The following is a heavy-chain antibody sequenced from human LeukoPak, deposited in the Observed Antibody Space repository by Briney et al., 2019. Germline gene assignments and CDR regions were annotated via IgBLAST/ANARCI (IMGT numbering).Heavy chain of an antibody. CDR1: GFTFSSYA. D-gene: IGHD6-13*01. CDR3: ARDNAHRRLEAAGLGY. CDR2: IRMKVNGSTT. Sequence: GGSLRLSCAASGFTFSSYAMSWVRQPPGKGLEWVGRIRMKVNGSTTEFAASVKGRFSISRDDSKKSMYLQMNSLKTEDTAVYYCARDNAHRRLEAAGLGYWGQGTLVTVSS. J-gene: IGHJ4*02. V-gene: IGHV3-72*01.